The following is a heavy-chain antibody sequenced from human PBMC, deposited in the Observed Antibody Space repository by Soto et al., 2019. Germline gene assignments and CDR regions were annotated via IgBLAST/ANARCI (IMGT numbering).Heavy chain of an antibody. CDR1: GFTFSSYA. V-gene: IGHV3-23*01. CDR2: ISGSGGST. D-gene: IGHD5-18*01. Sequence: LRLSCAASGFTFSSYAMGWVRQAPGKGLEWVSAISGSGGSTYYADSVKGRFTISRDNSKNTLYLQMNSLRAEDTAVYYCATIQLWSPVDAFDIWGQGTMVTVSS. J-gene: IGHJ3*02. CDR3: ATIQLWSPVDAFDI.